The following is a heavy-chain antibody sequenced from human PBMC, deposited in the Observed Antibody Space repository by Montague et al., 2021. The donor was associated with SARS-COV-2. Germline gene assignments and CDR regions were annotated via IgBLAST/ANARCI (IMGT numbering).Heavy chain of an antibody. D-gene: IGHD3-22*01. CDR1: GGSLNNYF. Sequence: SETLSLTCTVSGGSLNNYFWSWIRQPPGKGLEWVGYISYSGSTKYNPSLQSRVTISVDTARNQFSLKLLSVTAADTAFYYCARADSSGPREYWGQGILVSVSS. CDR3: ARADSSGPREY. J-gene: IGHJ4*02. V-gene: IGHV4-59*08. CDR2: ISYSGST.